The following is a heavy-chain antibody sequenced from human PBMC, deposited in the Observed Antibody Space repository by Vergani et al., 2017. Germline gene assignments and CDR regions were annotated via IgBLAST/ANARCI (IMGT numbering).Heavy chain of an antibody. CDR3: AREVYYDSSGYAPWGYYYYGMDV. V-gene: IGHV1-18*01. CDR1: GYTFTSYG. D-gene: IGHD3-22*01. Sequence: QVQLVQSGAEVKKPGASVKVSCKASGYTFTSYGISWVRQAPGQGLEWMGWISAYNGNTNYAQKLQGRVTMTTDTSTSTAYMELSSLRSDDTAVYYCAREVYYDSSGYAPWGYYYYGMDVWGQGTTVTVSS. CDR2: ISAYNGNT. J-gene: IGHJ6*02.